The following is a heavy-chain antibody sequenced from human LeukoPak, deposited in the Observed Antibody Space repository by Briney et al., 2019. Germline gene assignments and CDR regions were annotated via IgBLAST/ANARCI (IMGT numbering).Heavy chain of an antibody. J-gene: IGHJ3*02. CDR1: GFTFRDYD. Sequence: GGSLRLSCAASGFTFRDYDMHWVRHTPGRGLEWVSAIGIGDDTHYPDSVKGRFTISREDAKNSLYLQMSSLRDGDTAMYYCVRGGIRVSGIDAFDIWGHGTMVTVSS. D-gene: IGHD5/OR15-5a*01. CDR2: IGIGDDT. CDR3: VRGGIRVSGIDAFDI. V-gene: IGHV3-13*01.